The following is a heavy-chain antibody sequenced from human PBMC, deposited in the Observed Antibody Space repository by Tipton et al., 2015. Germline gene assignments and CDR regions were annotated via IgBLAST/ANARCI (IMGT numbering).Heavy chain of an antibody. Sequence: GLVKPSENLSLTCTVSGGSVTSGSYYWSWIRQPPGKGLEWIGYISYTDGAHYNPALKSRVTISVDTSKNQFSLTLNSVAAADTAVYYCAKDLEHGMDVWGHGTTVTVSS. J-gene: IGHJ6*02. D-gene: IGHD5-24*01. CDR3: AKDLEHGMDV. V-gene: IGHV4-61*01. CDR2: ISYTDGA. CDR1: GGSVTSGSYY.